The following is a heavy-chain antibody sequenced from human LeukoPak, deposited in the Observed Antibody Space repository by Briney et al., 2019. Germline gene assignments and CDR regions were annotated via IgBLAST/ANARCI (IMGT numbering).Heavy chain of an antibody. CDR3: ARDTAMGRRYYYGMAV. Sequence: GRSLRLSCAASGFTFSSHAMHWVRQAPGKGLEWVAVISYDGSNKYYADSVKGRFTISRDNSKNTLYLQMDSLRAEDTAVYYCARDTAMGRRYYYGMAVWGQGTTVTVSS. J-gene: IGHJ6*02. CDR1: GFTFSSHA. CDR2: ISYDGSNK. V-gene: IGHV3-30*04. D-gene: IGHD5-18*01.